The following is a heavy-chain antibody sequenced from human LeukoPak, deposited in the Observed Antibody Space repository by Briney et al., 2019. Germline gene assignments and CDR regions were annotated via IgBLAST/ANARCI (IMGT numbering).Heavy chain of an antibody. Sequence: GGSLRLSCAASGFTFSSYGMHWVRQAPGKGLEWVAFIRYDGSNKYYADSVKGRFTISRDNSKNTLYLQMNSLRAEDTAVYYCARTYYDFWSGYYPPDYWGQGTLVTVSS. D-gene: IGHD3-3*01. V-gene: IGHV3-30*02. CDR3: ARTYYDFWSGYYPPDY. CDR1: GFTFSSYG. CDR2: IRYDGSNK. J-gene: IGHJ4*02.